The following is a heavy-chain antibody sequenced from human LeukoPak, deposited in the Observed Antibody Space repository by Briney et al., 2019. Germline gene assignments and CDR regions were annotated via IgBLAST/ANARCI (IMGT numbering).Heavy chain of an antibody. CDR3: AREYYYDNYFDY. V-gene: IGHV3-74*01. CDR2: INSDGRST. Sequence: PGGSLRLSCAASGFTFRSYWMHWVRQAPGKGLVWVSRINSDGRSTTYADSVKGRFTISRDNAKNTLYLQMNSLRAEDTAVYYCAREYYYDNYFDYWGQGTLVTVSS. J-gene: IGHJ4*02. CDR1: GFTFRSYW. D-gene: IGHD3-22*01.